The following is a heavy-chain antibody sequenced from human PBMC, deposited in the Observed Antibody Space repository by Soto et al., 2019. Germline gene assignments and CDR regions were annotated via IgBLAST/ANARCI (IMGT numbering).Heavy chain of an antibody. V-gene: IGHV3-21*01. CDR2: ISSNSAYI. CDR3: TRDASRDSSARGWFDP. D-gene: IGHD6-13*01. Sequence: GGSLRLSCAASGFTFRSFTMNWVRQAPGKGLEWVSTISSNSAYIYYTDALRGRFTISRDNAKNSPHLQMNSLRAEDTTVYYCTRDASRDSSARGWFDPWGPGTLVTVTS. J-gene: IGHJ5*02. CDR1: GFTFRSFT.